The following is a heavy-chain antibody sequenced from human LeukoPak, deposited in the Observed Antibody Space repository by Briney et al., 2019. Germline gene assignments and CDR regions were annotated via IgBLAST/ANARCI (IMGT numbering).Heavy chain of an antibody. CDR2: ISYDGSNK. J-gene: IGHJ4*02. Sequence: PGGSLRLSCAASRFTFSSYAMHWVRQAPGKGLEWVAVISYDGSNKYYADSVKGRFTISRDNSKNTLYLQMNSLRAEDTAVYYCARSPQPQKYSSGWLVDYWGQGTLVTVSS. CDR1: RFTFSSYA. D-gene: IGHD6-19*01. V-gene: IGHV3-30-3*01. CDR3: ARSPQPQKYSSGWLVDY.